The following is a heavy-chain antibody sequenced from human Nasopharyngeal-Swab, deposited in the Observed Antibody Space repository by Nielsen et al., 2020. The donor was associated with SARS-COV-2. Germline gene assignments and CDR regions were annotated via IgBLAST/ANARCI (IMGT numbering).Heavy chain of an antibody. CDR2: ISYDGSNK. D-gene: IGHD2-15*01. CDR3: AKSSGGSPRRAFDI. Sequence: GESLKISCAASGFTFSSYGMRWVRQAPGKGLEWVAVISYDGSNKYYADSVKGRFTISRDNSKNTLYLQMNSLRAEDTAVYYCAKSSGGSPRRAFDIWGQGTMVTVSS. V-gene: IGHV3-30*18. J-gene: IGHJ3*02. CDR1: GFTFSSYG.